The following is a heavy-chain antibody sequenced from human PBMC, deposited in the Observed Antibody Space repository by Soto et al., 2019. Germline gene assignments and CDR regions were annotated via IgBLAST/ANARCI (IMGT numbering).Heavy chain of an antibody. Sequence: QVQLVESGGGVVQPGRSLRLSCSASGVTFSSYAMHWVRQAPGKGLEWVAVISYGGTNIDYADSAKGRFTISRDNSKNTLSVQMYRLGAEDTAVYYCARDPHSTWVRLWGPFDYWCPGTLVAVCS. V-gene: IGHV3-30-3*01. CDR1: GVTFSSYA. D-gene: IGHD3-16*01. CDR3: ARDPHSTWVRLWGPFDY. J-gene: IGHJ4*01. CDR2: ISYGGTNI.